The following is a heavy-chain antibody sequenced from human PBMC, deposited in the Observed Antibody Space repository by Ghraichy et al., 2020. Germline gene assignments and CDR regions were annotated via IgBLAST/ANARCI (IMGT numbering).Heavy chain of an antibody. CDR2: SYYSGST. CDR3: ARDLGRGYRNFNYFDY. V-gene: IGHV4-39*07. Sequence: SETLSLTCTVSGGSISSSSYYWGWIRQPPGKGQEWIGSSYYSGSTYYNPSLKSRVTISVDTSKNQFSLKLSSVTAADTAVYYCARDLGRGYRNFNYFDYWGQGTLVTVSS. D-gene: IGHD6-25*01. J-gene: IGHJ4*02. CDR1: GGSISSSSYY.